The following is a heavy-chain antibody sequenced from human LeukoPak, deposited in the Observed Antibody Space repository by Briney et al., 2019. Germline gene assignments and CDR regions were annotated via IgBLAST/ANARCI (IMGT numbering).Heavy chain of an antibody. CDR1: GYTFTNYG. V-gene: IGHV1-18*01. CDR3: ARGNWNDCLKN. Sequence: ASVKVSCKASGYTFTNYGITWVRQASGQGLEWMGWISAYTDKTNYAQKLQGRVTMTTDTSTSTAYMELRSLRSDDTAVYYCARGNWNDCLKNWGQGTLVTVSS. J-gene: IGHJ4*02. CDR2: ISAYTDKT. D-gene: IGHD1-20*01.